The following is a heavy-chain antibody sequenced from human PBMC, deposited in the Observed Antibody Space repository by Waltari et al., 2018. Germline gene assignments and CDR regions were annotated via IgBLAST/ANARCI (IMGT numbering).Heavy chain of an antibody. CDR3: ARERWELLVEFDY. D-gene: IGHD1-26*01. J-gene: IGHJ4*02. CDR1: GYTFTSYA. Sequence: QVQLVQSGAAVKKPGASVKVSCKASGYTFTSYASHWVRQAPGQRLEWMGWINAGNGNTKYSQKFQGRVTITRDTSASTAYMELSSLRSEDTAVYYCARERWELLVEFDYWGQGTLVTVSS. CDR2: INAGNGNT. V-gene: IGHV1-3*01.